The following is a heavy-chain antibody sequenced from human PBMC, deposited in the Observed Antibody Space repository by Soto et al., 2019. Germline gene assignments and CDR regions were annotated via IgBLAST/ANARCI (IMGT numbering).Heavy chain of an antibody. D-gene: IGHD3-22*01. CDR1: GFTFSSYW. V-gene: IGHV3-7*03. CDR2: IKQDGSEK. J-gene: IGHJ4*02. CDR3: ARDSSGYYYLIYYLDY. Sequence: GGSLRLSCAASGFTFSSYWMSWVRQAPGKGLEWVANIKQDGSEKYYVDSVKGRFTISRDNAKNSLYLQMNSLRAEDTAVYYCARDSSGYYYLIYYLDYWGQGTLVTVSS.